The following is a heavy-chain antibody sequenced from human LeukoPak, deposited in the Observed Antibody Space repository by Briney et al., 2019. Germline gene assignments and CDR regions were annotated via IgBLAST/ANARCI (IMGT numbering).Heavy chain of an antibody. CDR2: MSYSGST. D-gene: IGHD2-21*02. Sequence: PSETLSLTCTVSDGSISSSYWSWIRQPPGKGLEWIAYMSYSGSTNYNPSLKSRVTISVDTSKNQFSLKLSSVTAADTAVYYCARLQKHIVVVTVYWYFDLWGRGTLVTVSS. CDR1: DGSISSSY. J-gene: IGHJ2*01. V-gene: IGHV4-59*12. CDR3: ARLQKHIVVVTVYWYFDL.